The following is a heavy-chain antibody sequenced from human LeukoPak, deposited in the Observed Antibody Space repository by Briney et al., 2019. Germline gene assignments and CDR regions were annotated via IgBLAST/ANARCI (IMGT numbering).Heavy chain of an antibody. J-gene: IGHJ4*02. Sequence: ASVKVSCKASGYTFTGYYMHWVRQAPGQGLEWMGWINPNSGGTNYAQKFQGWVTMTRDTSISTAYMELSRLRSDDTAVYYCAKRGDIVVFPGANYYFDYWGQGTLVTVSS. V-gene: IGHV1-2*04. D-gene: IGHD2-15*01. CDR3: AKRGDIVVFPGANYYFDY. CDR2: INPNSGGT. CDR1: GYTFTGYY.